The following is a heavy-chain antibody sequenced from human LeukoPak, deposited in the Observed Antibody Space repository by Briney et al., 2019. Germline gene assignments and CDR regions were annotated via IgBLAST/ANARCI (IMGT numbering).Heavy chain of an antibody. CDR3: ARERIRVGATNGRHTFDI. V-gene: IGHV4-30-2*01. J-gene: IGHJ3*02. Sequence: SETLSLTCTVSGGSISSGGYYWSWIRQPPGKGLEWIGYIYHSGSTYYNPSLKSRVTISVDRSKNQFSLKLSSVTAADTAVYYCARERIRVGATNGRHTFDIWGQGTMVTVSS. D-gene: IGHD1-26*01. CDR1: GGSISSGGYY. CDR2: IYHSGST.